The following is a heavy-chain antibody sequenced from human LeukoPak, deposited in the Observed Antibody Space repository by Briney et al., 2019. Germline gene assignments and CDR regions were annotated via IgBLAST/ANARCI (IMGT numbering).Heavy chain of an antibody. D-gene: IGHD5-12*01. CDR1: GFTFSSYS. J-gene: IGHJ4*02. Sequence: GGSLRLSCAASGFTFSSYSMNRVRQAPGKGLEWVSSISSGSSYIYYADSVKGRFTISRDNAKNSLYLQMNSLRAEDTAVYYCAREFGREYSGYEAASYWGQGTLVTVSS. CDR3: AREFGREYSGYEAASY. CDR2: ISSGSSYI. V-gene: IGHV3-21*01.